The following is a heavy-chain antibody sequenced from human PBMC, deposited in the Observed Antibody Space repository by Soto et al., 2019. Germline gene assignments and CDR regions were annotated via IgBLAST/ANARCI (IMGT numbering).Heavy chain of an antibody. D-gene: IGHD1-7*01. J-gene: IGHJ5*02. CDR3: ARSWNYVRRWFDP. V-gene: IGHV4-34*01. CDR1: GGSFSGYY. CDR2: INHSGST. Sequence: QVQLQQWGAGLLKPSETLSLTCAVYGGSFSGYYWSWIRQPPGKGLEWIGEINHSGSTNYNPSLKRRVTISVDTSKNQFSLKLSSVTAADTAVYYCARSWNYVRRWFDPWGQGTLVTVSS.